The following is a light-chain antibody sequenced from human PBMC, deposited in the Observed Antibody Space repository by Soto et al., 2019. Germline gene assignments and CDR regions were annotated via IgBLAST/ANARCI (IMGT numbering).Light chain of an antibody. Sequence: SVLTQSPSASGTPGQRVTISCSEGSSNIGGNTVNWYQQLPGTAPKLLIYSNNQRPSGVPDRFSGSKSGTSASLAISGLQSEDEADYYCAAWDDSLNGYVFGTGTKVT. J-gene: IGLJ1*01. CDR2: SNN. CDR3: AAWDDSLNGYV. V-gene: IGLV1-44*01. CDR1: SSNIGGNT.